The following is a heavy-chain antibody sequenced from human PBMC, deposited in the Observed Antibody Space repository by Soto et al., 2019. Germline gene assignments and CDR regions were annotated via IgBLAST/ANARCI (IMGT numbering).Heavy chain of an antibody. Sequence: QMQLVESGGGVVQPGRSLRLSCAASGFTFSTYAMHWVRQAPGKGLEWVAVISYDGSNKYYADSVKGRFTISRDNSKNTLYLQMNSLRAEDTAVYYCARDKSPYSSVWYNRHFDYWGQGTLVTVSS. CDR3: ARDKSPYSSVWYNRHFDY. CDR1: GFTFSTYA. D-gene: IGHD6-19*01. J-gene: IGHJ4*02. CDR2: ISYDGSNK. V-gene: IGHV3-30-3*01.